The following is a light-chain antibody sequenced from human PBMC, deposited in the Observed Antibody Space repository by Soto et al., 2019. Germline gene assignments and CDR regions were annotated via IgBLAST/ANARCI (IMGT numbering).Light chain of an antibody. CDR1: QSVSSY. V-gene: IGKV3-11*01. CDR3: QQRSNWPPIT. CDR2: DAS. Sequence: DIVLTQSPAPLSLSPGERATLSCRASQSVSSYLAWCQQKPGQAPRLLIYDASNRATGIPARFSGSGSGTDFTLTISSLEPDDFAVYYCQQRSNWPPITFGQGTRLEIK. J-gene: IGKJ5*01.